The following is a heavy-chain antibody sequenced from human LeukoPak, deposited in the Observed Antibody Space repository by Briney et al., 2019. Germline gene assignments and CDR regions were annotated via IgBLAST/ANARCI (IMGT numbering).Heavy chain of an antibody. CDR3: ARGHYDVLAASYKWTPDY. D-gene: IGHD3-9*01. Sequence: GGSLRLSCAASGFTFNTFNMNWVRQAPGKGLEWVSSITRGGDYIYYADSVKGRFTTSRDNAKNSLSLQLNSLRVEDTAVYYCARGHYDVLAASYKWTPDYWGQGTLVTVSS. V-gene: IGHV3-21*01. CDR1: GFTFNTFN. J-gene: IGHJ4*02. CDR2: ITRGGDYI.